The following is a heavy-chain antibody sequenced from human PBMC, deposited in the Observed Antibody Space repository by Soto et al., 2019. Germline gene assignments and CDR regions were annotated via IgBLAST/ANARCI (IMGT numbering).Heavy chain of an antibody. D-gene: IGHD3-9*01. CDR3: ARDSLPHYDILTGYYRGPFDY. CDR1: GYTFTSYY. J-gene: IGHJ4*02. CDR2: INPSGGST. Sequence: ASVKVSCKASGYTFTSYYMHWVRQAPGQGLEWMGIINPSGGSTSYAQKFQGRVTMTRDTSTSTVYMELSSLRSEDTAVYYCARDSLPHYDILTGYYRGPFDYWGQGTLVTVSS. V-gene: IGHV1-46*03.